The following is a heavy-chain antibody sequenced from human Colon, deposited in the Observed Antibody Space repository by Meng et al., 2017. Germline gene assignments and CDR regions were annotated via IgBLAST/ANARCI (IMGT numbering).Heavy chain of an antibody. J-gene: IGHJ4*02. V-gene: IGHV4-34*01. CDR2: INHSGST. Sequence: QVQLQQWGAGLLKPSETLSLTCAVYGGSFSGYYWGWIRQPPGKGLEWIGEINHSGSTNYNPSLKSRVTISVDTSKNQFSLKLSSVTAADTAVYYCARCSRPHFDYWGQGTLVTVSS. CDR1: GGSFSGYY. CDR3: ARCSRPHFDY. D-gene: IGHD1-1*01.